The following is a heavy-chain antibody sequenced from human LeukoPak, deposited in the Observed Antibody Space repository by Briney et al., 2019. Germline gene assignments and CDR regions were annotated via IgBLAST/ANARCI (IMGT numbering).Heavy chain of an antibody. Sequence: ASVKVSCRASVSTFTSYGISWVRQAPGQGLEWMGWISAYNGNTNYAQKLQGRVTMTTDTSTSTAYMELRSLRSDDTAVYYCARVWYQLLAVAGSSLWDIWGQGTMVTVSS. CDR3: ARVWYQLLAVAGSSLWDI. CDR2: ISAYNGNT. CDR1: VSTFTSYG. V-gene: IGHV1-18*01. D-gene: IGHD2-2*01. J-gene: IGHJ3*02.